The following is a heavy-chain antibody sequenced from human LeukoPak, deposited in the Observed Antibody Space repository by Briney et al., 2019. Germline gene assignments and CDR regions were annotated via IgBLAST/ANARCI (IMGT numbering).Heavy chain of an antibody. Sequence: GSLRLSCAASGFTFSGYWMAWVRQAPGRGLEWVALIKQDGSEKNYVDPVKGRFTISRDNAKNSVYLQMDTLRAEDTAVYYCARDDYLGYWGQGTLVTVSS. J-gene: IGHJ4*02. V-gene: IGHV3-7*05. D-gene: IGHD3-16*01. CDR3: ARDDYLGY. CDR2: IKQDGSEK. CDR1: GFTFSGYW.